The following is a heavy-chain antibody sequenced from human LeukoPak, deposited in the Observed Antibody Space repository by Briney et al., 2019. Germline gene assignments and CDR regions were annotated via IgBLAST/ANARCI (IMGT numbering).Heavy chain of an antibody. J-gene: IGHJ5*02. Sequence: SETLSLTCTVSGGSISGYYWSWIRQPAGKGREWIGRIYNSESINYNPSLKSRVTMSIDASKNQFSLKLNSVTAADTAVYYCARDRSSSYTRDWFDPWCQGVLVTVSA. CDR1: GGSISGYY. CDR3: ARDRSSSYTRDWFDP. V-gene: IGHV4-4*07. D-gene: IGHD6-13*01. CDR2: IYNSESI.